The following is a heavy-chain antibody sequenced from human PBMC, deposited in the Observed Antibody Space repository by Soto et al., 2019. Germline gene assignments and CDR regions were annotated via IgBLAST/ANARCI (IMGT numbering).Heavy chain of an antibody. CDR2: ISTSGSTI. Sequence: GGSLRLSCAASGFTFSSYEMSWVRQAPGKGLEWVSYISTSGSTIYYADSVKGRFTISRDNAKNSLYLQMNSLRAEDTAVYYRARDTRRMIAELHLDYWGQGTLVTVSS. V-gene: IGHV3-48*03. J-gene: IGHJ4*02. D-gene: IGHD3-22*01. CDR3: ARDTRRMIAELHLDY. CDR1: GFTFSSYE.